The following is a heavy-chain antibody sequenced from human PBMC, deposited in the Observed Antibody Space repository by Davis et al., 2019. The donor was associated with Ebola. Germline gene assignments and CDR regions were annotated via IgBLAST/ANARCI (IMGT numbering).Heavy chain of an antibody. CDR3: ARDPDRDYDFWSGSMDV. D-gene: IGHD3-3*01. J-gene: IGHJ6*02. Sequence: ASVKVSCKASGYTFTSYAMHWVRQAPGQRLEWMGWINAGNGNTKYSQNFQGRVTITRDTSANTAYMELSSLISEDTAEYYCARDPDRDYDFWSGSMDVWGQGTTVTVSS. CDR2: INAGNGNT. CDR1: GYTFTSYA. V-gene: IGHV1-3*01.